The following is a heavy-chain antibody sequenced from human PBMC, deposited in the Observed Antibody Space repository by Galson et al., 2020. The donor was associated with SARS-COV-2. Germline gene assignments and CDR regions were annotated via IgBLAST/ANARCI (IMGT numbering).Heavy chain of an antibody. D-gene: IGHD3-22*01. CDR3: ARESGDSSGTTFYYYGMDV. CDR1: GFTFSDHY. CDR2: TGNKANSYTT. Sequence: TGGSLRLSCAASGFTFSDHYMDWVRQAPGKGLEWVGRTGNKANSYTTEYAASVKGRFTISRDDSKNSLYLQMNSLKTEDTAVYYCARESGDSSGTTFYYYGMDVWGQGALVTVSS. J-gene: IGHJ6*02. V-gene: IGHV3-72*01.